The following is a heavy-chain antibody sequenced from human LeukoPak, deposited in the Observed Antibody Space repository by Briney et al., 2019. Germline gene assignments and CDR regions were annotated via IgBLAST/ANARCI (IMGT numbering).Heavy chain of an antibody. J-gene: IGHJ5*02. V-gene: IGHV3-11*01. CDR2: ISSSGSTI. CDR3: ARARVPHYYGSGSYYKEGFDP. Sequence: PGGSLRLSCAASGFTFSDYYMSWIRQAPGKGLEWVSYISSSGSTIYYADSVKGRFAISRDNAKNSLYLQMNSLRAEDTAVYYCARARVPHYYGSGSYYKEGFDPWGQGTLVTVSS. D-gene: IGHD3-10*01. CDR1: GFTFSDYY.